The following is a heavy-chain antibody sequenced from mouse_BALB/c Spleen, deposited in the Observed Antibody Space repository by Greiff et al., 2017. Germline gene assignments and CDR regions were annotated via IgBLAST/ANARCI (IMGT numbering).Heavy chain of an antibody. D-gene: IGHD2-1*01. Sequence: VQLQQSGTVLARPGASVKMSCKASGYTFTSYWMHWVKQRPGQGLEWIGAIYPGNSDTSYNQKFKGKAKLTAVTSTSTAYMELSSLTNEDSAVYYCTRCGNYVSYAMDYWGQGTSVTVSS. CDR3: TRCGNYVSYAMDY. CDR2: IYPGNSDT. J-gene: IGHJ4*01. CDR1: GYTFTSYW. V-gene: IGHV1-5*01.